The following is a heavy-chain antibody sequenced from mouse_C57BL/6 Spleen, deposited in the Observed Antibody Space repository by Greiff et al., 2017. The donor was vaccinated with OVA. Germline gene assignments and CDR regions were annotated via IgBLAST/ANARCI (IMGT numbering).Heavy chain of an antibody. D-gene: IGHD2-10*01. CDR3: ARGGLQGYFDV. CDR1: GYTFTSYT. CDR2: INPSSGYT. V-gene: IGHV1-4*01. Sequence: VQRVESGAELARPGASVKMSCKASGYTFTSYTMHWVKQRPGQGLEWIGYINPSSGYTKYNQKFKDKATLTADKSSSTAYMQLSSLTSEDSAVYYCARGGLQGYFDVWGTGTTVTVSS. J-gene: IGHJ1*03.